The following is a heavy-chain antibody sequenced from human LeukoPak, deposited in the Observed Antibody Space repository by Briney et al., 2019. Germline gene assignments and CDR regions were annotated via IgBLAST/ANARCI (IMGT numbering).Heavy chain of an antibody. CDR1: GGSISSSSYY. D-gene: IGHD6-19*01. CDR3: ARDIAVSRSNWFDP. V-gene: IGHV4-39*02. CDR2: IYYSGST. Sequence: SETLSLTCTVSGGSISSSSYYWGWIRQPPGKGLEWIGSIYYSGSTYYNPSLKSRVTISVDTSKNRFSLKLSSVTAADTAVYYCARDIAVSRSNWFDPWGQGTLVTVSS. J-gene: IGHJ5*02.